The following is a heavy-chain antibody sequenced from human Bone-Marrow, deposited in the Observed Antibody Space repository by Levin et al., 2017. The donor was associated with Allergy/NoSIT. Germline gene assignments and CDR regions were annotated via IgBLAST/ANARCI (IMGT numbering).Heavy chain of an antibody. D-gene: IGHD6-19*01. CDR2: VTGASAAT. V-gene: IGHV3-23*01. Sequence: PGGSLRLSCAASGFTFNKNAMSWVRQAPGKGLEWVSTVTGASAATYYADSVRGRFTVSRDNSKDTVYLQMTSLRVEATALYFCAIDTPLVTSSGWWGNPFDYWGQGTQVVVSS. CDR3: AIDTPLVTSSGWWGNPFDY. J-gene: IGHJ4*02. CDR1: GFTFNKNA.